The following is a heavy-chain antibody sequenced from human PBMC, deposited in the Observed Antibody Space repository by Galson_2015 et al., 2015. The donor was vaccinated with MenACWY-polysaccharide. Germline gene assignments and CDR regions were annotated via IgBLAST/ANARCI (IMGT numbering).Heavy chain of an antibody. J-gene: IGHJ6*02. CDR2: IKQDGSEK. Sequence: SLRLSCAASGFTFSSFWMSWVRQAPGKGLEWVAIIKQDGSEKYYVDSVKGRSTISRDNSKNTVYLQMNSLRVEDTAVYYCARSYCSRTSCDGMDVWGQGTTVTVSS. CDR3: ARSYCSRTSCDGMDV. CDR1: GFTFSSFW. D-gene: IGHD2-2*01. V-gene: IGHV3-7*01.